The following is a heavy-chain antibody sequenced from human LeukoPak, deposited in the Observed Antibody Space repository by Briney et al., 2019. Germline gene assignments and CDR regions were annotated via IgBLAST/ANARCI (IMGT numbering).Heavy chain of an antibody. J-gene: IGHJ4*02. V-gene: IGHV1-2*02. Sequence: ASVKVSCKASGYTFTGYYMHWVRQAPGQGLEWMGWINPNSGGTNYAQKFQGRVTMTRDTSISTAYMELSRLRSDDTAVYYCARVPPMHGDYYFDYWGQGTLVTVSS. CDR3: ARVPPMHGDYYFDY. CDR2: INPNSGGT. CDR1: GYTFTGYY. D-gene: IGHD4-17*01.